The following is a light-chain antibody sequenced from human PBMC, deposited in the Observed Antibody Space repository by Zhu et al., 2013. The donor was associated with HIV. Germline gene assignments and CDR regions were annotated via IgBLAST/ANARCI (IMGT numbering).Light chain of an antibody. CDR2: GAS. V-gene: IGKV1-16*01. J-gene: IGKJ2*03. Sequence: DIQMTQSPSSLSASVGDTVTITCRASQGITNSLAWFQQRPGEAPKSLIYGASSLQSGVPSRFSGSGSGTEFTLTISSLQPEDFATYYCQQLNSYPLMYSFGQGTKLEIK. CDR3: QQLNSYPLMYS. CDR1: QGITNS.